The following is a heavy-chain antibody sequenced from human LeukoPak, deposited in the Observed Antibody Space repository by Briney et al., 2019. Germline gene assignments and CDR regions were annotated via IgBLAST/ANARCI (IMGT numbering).Heavy chain of an antibody. V-gene: IGHV3-48*02. J-gene: IGHJ4*02. CDR3: ARDYYGSGDY. CDR1: GYTFSNYN. Sequence: GGSLRLSCAASGYTFSNYNMNWVRQAPGKGLEWVSHISSSSRNIYYADSVKGRFTISRDNAKNSLYLQMNSLRDEDTAVYYCARDYYGSGDYWGQGTLVTVSS. CDR2: ISSSSRNI. D-gene: IGHD3-10*01.